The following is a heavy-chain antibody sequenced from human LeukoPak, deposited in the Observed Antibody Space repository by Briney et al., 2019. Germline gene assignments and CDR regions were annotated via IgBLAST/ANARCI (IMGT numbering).Heavy chain of an antibody. CDR2: ISSSSSTI. J-gene: IGHJ6*03. CDR3: ARDRSAPAEEYYYYYMDV. Sequence: GGSLRLSCAASGFTFSSYSMNWVRQAPGKGLEWVSYISSSSSTIYYADSVKGRFTISRDNAKNSLYLQMNSLRAEDTAVYYCARDRSAPAEEYYYYYMDVWGKGTTVTVPS. CDR1: GFTFSSYS. V-gene: IGHV3-48*01.